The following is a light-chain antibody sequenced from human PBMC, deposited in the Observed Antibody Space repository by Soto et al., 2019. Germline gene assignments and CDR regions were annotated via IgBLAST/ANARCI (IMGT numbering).Light chain of an antibody. CDR1: LDISTY. CDR2: AAY. V-gene: IGKV1-27*01. J-gene: IGKJ4*01. CDR3: QKYDNAPLT. Sequence: DIQMTEAPSSLSASVGDRVTITCRARLDISTYLAWYQQKPGKVPKLLISAAYTLQSGVPPRFSGSGSGTDFTLPISSLQPEDVATYYYQKYDNAPLTFGGGTNVEIK.